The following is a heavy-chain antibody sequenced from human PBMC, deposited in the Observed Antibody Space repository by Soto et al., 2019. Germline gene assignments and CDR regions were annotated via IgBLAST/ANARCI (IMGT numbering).Heavy chain of an antibody. V-gene: IGHV1-3*01. J-gene: IGHJ5*02. Sequence: ASVKVSCKASGYTFTSYAMHWVRQAPGQRLEGMGWINAGSGKTKYSQKFQGRVTITRDTSASTAYMELSSLRSEDTAVYYCARVNPRDCSGGSCYEDWFDPWGQGTLVTVSS. CDR1: GYTFTSYA. CDR2: INAGSGKT. CDR3: ARVNPRDCSGGSCYEDWFDP. D-gene: IGHD2-15*01.